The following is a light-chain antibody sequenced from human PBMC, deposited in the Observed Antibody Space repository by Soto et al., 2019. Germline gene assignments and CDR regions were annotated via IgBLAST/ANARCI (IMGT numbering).Light chain of an antibody. J-gene: IGLJ3*02. Sequence: SYELTQSPSVSVAPGQTASITCGGDNIGGKSVHWYQQRPGQAPVLVVSDDSDRPSGIPERFSGSNSGDTATLTISRVEGGDEADYYCQVWDSRSASFGGGTKLTVL. CDR2: DDS. CDR1: NIGGKS. CDR3: QVWDSRSAS. V-gene: IGLV3-21*02.